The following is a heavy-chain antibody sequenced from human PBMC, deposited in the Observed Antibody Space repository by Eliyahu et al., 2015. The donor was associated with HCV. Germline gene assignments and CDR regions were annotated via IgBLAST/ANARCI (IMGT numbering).Heavy chain of an antibody. D-gene: IGHD3/OR15-3a*01. V-gene: IGHV3-53*01. CDR3: ARAKVDWSLYYFDY. J-gene: IGHJ4*02. CDR1: GXSFTNHP. Sequence: EVQLVESGGGLIQPGGSLRLSCAASGXSFTNHPMNWVRQXPGKGLEWVSLXYRDGYTYXADSVKGRFTLSRDKSKNTLNLQMNSLRADDTAVYYCARAKVDWSLYYFDYWGQGTLVTVSS. CDR2: XYRDGYT.